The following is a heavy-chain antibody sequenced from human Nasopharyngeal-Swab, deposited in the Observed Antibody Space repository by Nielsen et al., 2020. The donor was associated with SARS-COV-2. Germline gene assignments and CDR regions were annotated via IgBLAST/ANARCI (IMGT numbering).Heavy chain of an antibody. D-gene: IGHD2-21*02. J-gene: IGHJ6*02. CDR3: PSAPRGDYSHYYGMDV. Sequence: SETLSLTCAVSGGSISSSNWWSWVRQPPGKGLEWIGEIYHSGSTNYNPSLKSRVTISVDKSKNQFSLKLSSVTAADTAVYYCPSAPRGDYSHYYGMDVWGQGTTVTVSS. V-gene: IGHV4-4*02. CDR2: IYHSGST. CDR1: GGSISSSNW.